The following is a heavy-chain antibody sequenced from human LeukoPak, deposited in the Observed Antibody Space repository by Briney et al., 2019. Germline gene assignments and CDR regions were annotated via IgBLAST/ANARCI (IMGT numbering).Heavy chain of an antibody. CDR1: GFTFSSSA. CDR2: ISGSGGTT. CDR3: ARAAYYYDSSGKQTINYFDY. J-gene: IGHJ4*02. D-gene: IGHD3-22*01. Sequence: GGSLRLSCAASGFTFSSSAMNWVRQAPGKGLEWVSGISGSGGTTHYADSVKGRFTISRDNAKNSLYLQMNSLRAEDTAVYYCARAAYYYDSSGKQTINYFDYWGQGTLVTVSS. V-gene: IGHV3-21*01.